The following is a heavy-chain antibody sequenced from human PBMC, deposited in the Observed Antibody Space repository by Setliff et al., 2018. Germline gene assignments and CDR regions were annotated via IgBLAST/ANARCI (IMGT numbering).Heavy chain of an antibody. D-gene: IGHD3-10*01. J-gene: IGHJ6*03. V-gene: IGHV4-31*03. CDR3: ARAKFRGVYFYYMDV. CDR2: IYHLGNT. Sequence: SETLSLTCTVSGDSISSGAYYWNWIRQYPGKGLEWIGYIYHLGNTYYNPPFKNRLVMSVDVSQNRFSLKLNSLTAADTAVYYCARAKFRGVYFYYMDVWGKGAAVTVSS. CDR1: GDSISSGAYY.